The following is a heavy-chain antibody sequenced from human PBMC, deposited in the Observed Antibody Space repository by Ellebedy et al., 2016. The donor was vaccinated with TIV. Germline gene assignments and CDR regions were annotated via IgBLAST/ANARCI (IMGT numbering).Heavy chain of an antibody. J-gene: IGHJ4*02. V-gene: IGHV3-43*01. CDR2: ISWDGGST. Sequence: PGGSLRLSCAASGFTFADYTMHWVRQAPGKGLEWVSLISWDGGSTYYADSVKGRFTISRDNSKHSLYLQMNSLRTEDTALYYCAKGPMGTYYFDYWGQGTLVTVSS. CDR1: GFTFADYT. D-gene: IGHD7-27*01. CDR3: AKGPMGTYYFDY.